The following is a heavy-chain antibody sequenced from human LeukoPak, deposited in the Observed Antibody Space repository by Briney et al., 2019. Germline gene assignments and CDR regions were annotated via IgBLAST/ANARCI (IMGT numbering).Heavy chain of an antibody. CDR2: IYTNGGT. J-gene: IGHJ2*01. CDR1: GGSISSYY. D-gene: IGHD5-18*01. CDR3: ARVRTRGYKVVHWDFDV. V-gene: IGHV4-4*07. Sequence: PSETLSLTCSVSGGSISSYYWSWIREPAGTGLEWIGRIYTNGGTNYNPSLKSRVTMSVDTSKNQISLKVRSVSAADTAEYYCARVRTRGYKVVHWDFDVWGRGTLVTVSS.